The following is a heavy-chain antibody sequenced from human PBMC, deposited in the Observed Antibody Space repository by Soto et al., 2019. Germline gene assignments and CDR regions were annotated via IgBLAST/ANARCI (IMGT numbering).Heavy chain of an antibody. D-gene: IGHD2-8*01. Sequence: KMTSASVKVFCKASGYTFTGYYMHWVRQAPGQGLEWMGWINPNSGGTNYAQKFQGWVTMTRDTSISTAYMELSRLRSDDTAVYYCARDLGCTNGVCPSGWFDPWGQGTLVTVSS. CDR3: ARDLGCTNGVCPSGWFDP. J-gene: IGHJ5*02. CDR1: GYTFTGYY. V-gene: IGHV1-2*04. CDR2: INPNSGGT.